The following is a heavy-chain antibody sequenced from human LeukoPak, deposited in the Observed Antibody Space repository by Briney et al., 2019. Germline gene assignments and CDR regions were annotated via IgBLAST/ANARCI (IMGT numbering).Heavy chain of an antibody. CDR2: VNHSGST. CDR3: ARGRPWFDP. Sequence: SETLSLTCGVYGGSFSGYYWSWIRQPPGKGLEWIGEVNHSGSTNYNPSLKSRVTISVDTSKNQFSLKLSSVTAADTAVYYCARGRPWFDPWGQGTLVTVSS. V-gene: IGHV4-34*01. D-gene: IGHD6-6*01. CDR1: GGSFSGYY. J-gene: IGHJ5*02.